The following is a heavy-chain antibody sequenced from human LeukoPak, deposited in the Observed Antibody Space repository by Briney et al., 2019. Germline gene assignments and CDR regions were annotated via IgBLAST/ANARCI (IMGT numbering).Heavy chain of an antibody. V-gene: IGHV5-51*01. CDR1: GYSFTTYW. CDR2: FYPGDSDT. Sequence: GESLKISCEASGYSFTTYWIGWVRQMPGKGLGWMGIFYPGDSDTRYSPSFQGQVTISADKSISTTYLQWSSLKASDTDMYYCARHAGSGSYYSRAIDYWGQGTLVTVSS. CDR3: ARHAGSGSYYSRAIDY. D-gene: IGHD3-10*01. J-gene: IGHJ4*02.